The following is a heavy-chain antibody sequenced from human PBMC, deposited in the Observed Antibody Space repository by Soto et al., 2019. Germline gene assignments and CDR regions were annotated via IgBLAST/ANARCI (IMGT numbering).Heavy chain of an antibody. V-gene: IGHV4-59*01. D-gene: IGHD2-21*02. J-gene: IGHJ6*02. CDR1: GGSISRYY. Sequence: QVRLQESGPGLVKPSETLSLTCTVSGGSISRYYWSWIRQPPGKGLEWIGYLYNTGSTIYSPSLESRVTISVDTSKNQSSLKLICLTSADTAVYYCARDLWGYCGTDCYPLDVWCPGTTVTVSS. CDR3: ARDLWGYCGTDCYPLDV. CDR2: LYNTGST.